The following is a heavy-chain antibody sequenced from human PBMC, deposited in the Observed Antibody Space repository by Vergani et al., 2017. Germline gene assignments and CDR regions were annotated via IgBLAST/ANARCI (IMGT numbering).Heavy chain of an antibody. CDR2: IGSSGPYI. V-gene: IGHV3-21*04. CDR1: GFTFSDFS. D-gene: IGHD3-10*01. J-gene: IGHJ6*02. Sequence: VQLVESGGGLVKPGGSLRLSCAASGFTFSDFSMSWVRQAPGKGLEWVAFIGSSGPYINYADSVKGRFIISRDNSKNSLYLQMNSLRAEDTALYYCAKXIAYGSGTSYGMDVWGQGTTVTVSS. CDR3: AKXIAYGSGTSYGMDV.